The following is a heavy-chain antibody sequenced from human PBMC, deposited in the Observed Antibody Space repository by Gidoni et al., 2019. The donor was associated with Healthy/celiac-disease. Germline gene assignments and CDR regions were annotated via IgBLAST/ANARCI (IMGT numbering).Heavy chain of an antibody. CDR3: ARGNYDFWSGYPH. Sequence: QVQLQESGPGLVKPSETLSLNCTVSGGSISSYYWSWIRQPPGKGLEWSGYIYYSGSTNYNPSLKSRVTISVDTSKNQFSLKLSSVTAADTAVYYCARGNYDFWSGYPHWGQGTLVTVSS. D-gene: IGHD3-3*01. CDR2: IYYSGST. J-gene: IGHJ4*02. CDR1: GGSISSYY. V-gene: IGHV4-59*01.